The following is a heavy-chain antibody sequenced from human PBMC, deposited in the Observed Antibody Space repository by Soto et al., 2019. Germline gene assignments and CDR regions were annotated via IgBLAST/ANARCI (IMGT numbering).Heavy chain of an antibody. J-gene: IGHJ6*02. CDR3: ARGAMAFYYYGMDV. D-gene: IGHD5-18*01. Sequence: QVQLVQSGAEVKKPGSSVKVSCKASGGTFSRHAISWVRQAPGQGLEWMGGIIPIFGTANYAQQFQGRVTITADESTSTAYIALSSLRSEDTAVYYCARGAMAFYYYGMDVWGQGTAVNVSS. CDR2: IIPIFGTA. V-gene: IGHV1-69*12. CDR1: GGTFSRHA.